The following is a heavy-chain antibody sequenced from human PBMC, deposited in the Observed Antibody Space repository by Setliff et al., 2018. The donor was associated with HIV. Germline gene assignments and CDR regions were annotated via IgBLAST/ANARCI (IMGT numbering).Heavy chain of an antibody. CDR3: TRDPYNTVTVNFGAFDI. Sequence: LRLSCVASGFTFSKYWMSWVRQAPGKGLELVASIKEDGSTKYYVDSVKGRFTVSRDNAKNSLYLQVNSLRAEDTAVYYCTRDPYNTVTVNFGAFDIWGQGTMVTVSS. V-gene: IGHV3-7*03. D-gene: IGHD3-9*01. J-gene: IGHJ3*02. CDR2: IKEDGSTK. CDR1: GFTFSKYW.